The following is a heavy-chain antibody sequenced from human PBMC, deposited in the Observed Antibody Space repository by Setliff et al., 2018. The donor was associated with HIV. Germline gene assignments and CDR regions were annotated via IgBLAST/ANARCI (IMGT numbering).Heavy chain of an antibody. CDR3: ARVGSVIQVTLFGMDV. CDR2: ITYSGST. D-gene: IGHD5-18*01. CDR1: GGSISRVGYY. J-gene: IGHJ6*02. Sequence: SETLSLTCSVSGGSISRVGYYWSWIRQHPGKGLEWIGYITYSGSTYYNPSLMSRVSISPDTSKNQFSPKLTSVTAADTAVYYCARVGSVIQVTLFGMDVWGQGTTVTVSS. V-gene: IGHV4-31*03.